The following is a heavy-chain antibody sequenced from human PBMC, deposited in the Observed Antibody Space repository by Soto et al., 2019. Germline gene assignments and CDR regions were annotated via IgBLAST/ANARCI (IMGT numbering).Heavy chain of an antibody. CDR1: GGSISSYY. J-gene: IGHJ5*02. CDR3: ARVAIYYRSYNWFDP. D-gene: IGHD3-22*01. V-gene: IGHV4-39*07. CDR2: IYYSGST. Sequence: PSETLSLTSTVSGGSISSYYWSWIRQPPGKGLEWIGSIYYSGSTYYNPSLKSRVTISVDTSKNQFSLKLSSVTAADTAVYYCARVAIYYRSYNWFDPWGQGTLVTVSS.